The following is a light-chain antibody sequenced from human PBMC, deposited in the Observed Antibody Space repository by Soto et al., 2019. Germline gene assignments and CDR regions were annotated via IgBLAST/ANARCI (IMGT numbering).Light chain of an antibody. CDR3: SSYTSSTSYV. Sequence: QSVLTQPASVSRSPGQSITISCTGTSSDVGGYNFVSWYQQHPGKAPKLMISEVSNRPSGVSNRFSGSKSGNTASLTISGLQADDEADYYCSSYTSSTSYVFGTGTKVTVL. J-gene: IGLJ1*01. CDR1: SSDVGGYNF. V-gene: IGLV2-14*01. CDR2: EVS.